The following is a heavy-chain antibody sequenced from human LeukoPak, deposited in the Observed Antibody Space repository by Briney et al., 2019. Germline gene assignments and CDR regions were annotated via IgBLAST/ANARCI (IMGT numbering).Heavy chain of an antibody. Sequence: SETLSLTCAVYGGSFSGYYWSWIRQPPGKGLEWIGEINHSGSTNYNPSLKSRVTISVDTSKNQFSLKLSSVTAADTAVYYCARRYFDWLLGGYYMDVWGKGTTVTVSS. D-gene: IGHD3-9*01. CDR2: INHSGST. CDR1: GGSFSGYY. J-gene: IGHJ6*03. V-gene: IGHV4-34*01. CDR3: ARRYFDWLLGGYYMDV.